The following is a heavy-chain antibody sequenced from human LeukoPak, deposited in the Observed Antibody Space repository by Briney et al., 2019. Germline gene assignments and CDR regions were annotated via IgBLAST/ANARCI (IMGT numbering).Heavy chain of an antibody. D-gene: IGHD6-13*01. V-gene: IGHV3-74*01. J-gene: IGHJ4*02. Sequence: GGSLRLSCAASGFTFSSYWMHWVRQAPGKGLVWVSRINSDGSSSSYADSVKGRLTISRDNAKNTVYLQMNSLRAEDTAVYYCARDSIEADGDFDYWGQGTLVTVSS. CDR3: ARDSIEADGDFDY. CDR2: INSDGSSS. CDR1: GFTFSSYW.